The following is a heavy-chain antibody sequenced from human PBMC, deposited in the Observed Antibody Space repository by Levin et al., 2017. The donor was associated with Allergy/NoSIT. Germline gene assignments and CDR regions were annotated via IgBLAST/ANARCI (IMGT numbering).Heavy chain of an antibody. D-gene: IGHD3-16*02. J-gene: IGHJ4*02. V-gene: IGHV4-39*01. CDR1: GGSISSSNYY. CDR2: IYYSGST. CDR3: ASGLITFGGVISYFDY. Sequence: PSETLSLTCTVSGGSISSSNYYWGWIRQPPGKGLEWIGSIYYSGSTYYNPSLKSRVTISVDTSKNQFSLKLSSVTAADTAVYYCASGLITFGGVISYFDYWGQGTLVTVSS.